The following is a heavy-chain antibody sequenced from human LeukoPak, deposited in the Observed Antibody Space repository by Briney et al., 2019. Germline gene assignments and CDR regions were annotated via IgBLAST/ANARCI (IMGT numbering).Heavy chain of an antibody. CDR2: INWNGGST. D-gene: IGHD1-7*01. Sequence: PGGSLRLSCAASGFTFDDYGLSWVRQAPGKGLQWVSGINWNGGSTGYADSVKGRFTISRDNAKNSLYLQMNSLRAEDTALYYCARVLDWNYSGWFDPWGQGTLVTVSS. CDR3: ARVLDWNYSGWFDP. CDR1: GFTFDDYG. V-gene: IGHV3-20*04. J-gene: IGHJ5*02.